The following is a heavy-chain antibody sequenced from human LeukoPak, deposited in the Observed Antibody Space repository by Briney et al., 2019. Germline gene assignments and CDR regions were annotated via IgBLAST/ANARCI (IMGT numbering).Heavy chain of an antibody. J-gene: IGHJ4*02. CDR3: ARLRWISGSYSLDY. Sequence: SETLSLTCTVSDGSISSYYWSWIRQPPGKGLEWIGEINHSGSTNYNPSLKSRVTISVDTSKNQFSLKLSSVTAADTAVYYCARLRWISGSYSLDYWGQGTLVTVSS. V-gene: IGHV4-34*01. CDR2: INHSGST. CDR1: DGSISSYY. D-gene: IGHD1-26*01.